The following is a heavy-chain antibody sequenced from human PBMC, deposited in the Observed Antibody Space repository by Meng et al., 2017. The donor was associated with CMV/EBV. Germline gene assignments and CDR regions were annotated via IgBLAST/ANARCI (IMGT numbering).Heavy chain of an antibody. CDR1: GFTFSSYE. CDR2: ISSSGSTI. J-gene: IGHJ6*02. V-gene: IGHV3-48*03. Sequence: GGSLRLSCAASGFTFSSYEMNWVRQAPGKGLERVSYISSSGSTIYYADSVKGRFTISRDKAKNSLYLQMHSLRAEDTAVYYCARDFLVSSGYYRNYYYYGMDVWGQGTTVTVSS. D-gene: IGHD3-22*01. CDR3: ARDFLVSSGYYRNYYYYGMDV.